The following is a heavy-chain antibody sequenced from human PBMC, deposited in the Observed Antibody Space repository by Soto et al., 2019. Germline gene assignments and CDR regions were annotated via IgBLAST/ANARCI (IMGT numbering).Heavy chain of an antibody. J-gene: IGHJ3*02. CDR2: IIPIFGTA. CDR1: GGPFSSYA. V-gene: IGHV1-69*01. CDR3: GRDRDGTDWAAFDN. D-gene: IGHD3-9*01. Sequence: SVQVSCTASGGPFSSYAISWVRQAPGQGLEWMGGIIPIFGTANYAQKFQGRVTITADESTSTAYMELSSLRSEDTAVYYWGRDRDGTDWAAFDNWGQGTMVTVAS.